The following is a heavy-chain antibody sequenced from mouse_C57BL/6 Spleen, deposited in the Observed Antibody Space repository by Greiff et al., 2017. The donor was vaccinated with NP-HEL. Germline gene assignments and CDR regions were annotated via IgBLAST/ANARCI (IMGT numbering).Heavy chain of an antibody. J-gene: IGHJ1*03. CDR3: ARDDGSSLYWYFDV. CDR1: GYSITSGYD. V-gene: IGHV3-1*01. D-gene: IGHD1-1*01. Sequence: VQLKESGPGMVKPSQSLSLTCTVTGYSITSGYDWHWIRHFPGNKLEWMGYISYSGSTNYNPSLKSRISITHDTSKNHFFLKLNSVTTEDTATYYCARDDGSSLYWYFDVWGTGTTVTVSS. CDR2: ISYSGST.